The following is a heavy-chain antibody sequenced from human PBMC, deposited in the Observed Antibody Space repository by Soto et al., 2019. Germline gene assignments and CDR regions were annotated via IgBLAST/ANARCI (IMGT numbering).Heavy chain of an antibody. Sequence: SATLSLTCTVSGVSISSYDWSWIRQPPGKGLEWIGYIYYSGSTNYNPSLKSRVTISVDTSKNQFSLKLSSVTAADTAVYYCARIIPSYYDILTGYFPKGWFDPWGQGTLVTVS. CDR3: ARIIPSYYDILTGYFPKGWFDP. D-gene: IGHD3-9*01. V-gene: IGHV4-59*01. CDR1: GVSISSYD. J-gene: IGHJ5*02. CDR2: IYYSGST.